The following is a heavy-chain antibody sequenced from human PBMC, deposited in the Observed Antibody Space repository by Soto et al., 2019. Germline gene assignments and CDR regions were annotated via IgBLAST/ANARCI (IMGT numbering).Heavy chain of an antibody. CDR1: GYSFTDYH. CDR2: INPKSGGT. J-gene: IGHJ6*02. Sequence: ASVNVSCKASGYSFTDYHIHWVRQAPGQGLEWLGRINPKSGGTSTAQKFQGWVTMTTDTSISTASMELTRLTSDDTAIYYCARGDSTDCSNGVCSFYYNHDMDVWGQGTTVTVSS. D-gene: IGHD2-8*01. V-gene: IGHV1-2*04. CDR3: ARGDSTDCSNGVCSFYYNHDMDV.